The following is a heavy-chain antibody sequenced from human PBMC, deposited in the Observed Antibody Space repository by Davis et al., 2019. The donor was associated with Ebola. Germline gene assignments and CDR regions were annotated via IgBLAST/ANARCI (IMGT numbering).Heavy chain of an antibody. Sequence: GESLKISCAASGFTFSDYYMSWIRQAPGKGLEWVSYISSSGSTIYYADSVKGRFTISRDNAKNSLYLQMNSLRAEDTAVYYCARRAYCAGHCPNWFDPWGQGTLVAVSS. D-gene: IGHD2-21*02. J-gene: IGHJ5*02. CDR1: GFTFSDYY. V-gene: IGHV3-11*01. CDR2: ISSSGSTI. CDR3: ARRAYCAGHCPNWFDP.